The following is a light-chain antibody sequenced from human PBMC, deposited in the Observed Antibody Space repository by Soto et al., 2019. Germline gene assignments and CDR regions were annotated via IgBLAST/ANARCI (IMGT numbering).Light chain of an antibody. J-gene: IGKJ4*01. CDR1: QSVSSN. CDR3: QQYNNWPPLT. CDR2: GAS. V-gene: IGKV3-15*01. Sequence: EVVLTQSPVTLSLSPGERATLSCRASQSVSSNLAWYQQKPGQAPRLLIYGASTRATGIPARFSGSGSGTEFTLTISSLQSEDFAVYYCQQYNNWPPLTFGGGTKVDI.